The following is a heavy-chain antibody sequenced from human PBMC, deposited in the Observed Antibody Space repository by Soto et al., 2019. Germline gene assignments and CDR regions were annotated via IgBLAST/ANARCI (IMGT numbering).Heavy chain of an antibody. Sequence: GSLRLSCSASGLTFSSYAMHWVRQAPGKGLEWVAVISYDGSNEYYADSVKGRFTISRDNSKNTLYLQVNSLRAEDTAMYYCTRETMTIRLYFDYWGQGALVTVSS. CDR3: TRETMTIRLYFDY. CDR2: ISYDGSNE. D-gene: IGHD3-3*01. J-gene: IGHJ4*02. CDR1: GLTFSSYA. V-gene: IGHV3-30-3*01.